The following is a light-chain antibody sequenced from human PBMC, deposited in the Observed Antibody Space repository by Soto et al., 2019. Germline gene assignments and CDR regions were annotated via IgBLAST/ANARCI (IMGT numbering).Light chain of an antibody. CDR1: QSVSSN. V-gene: IGKV3-20*01. CDR2: GAS. J-gene: IGKJ5*01. CDR3: QQHGSSPIT. Sequence: DILVTQYPATLSVCRGEIATLSCRASQSVSSNLAWYQQKPGQTPRLLVYGASNRATGIPDRFSGSGSGTDFTLTISRLEPEDFAVYYCQQHGSSPITFGQGTRLEI.